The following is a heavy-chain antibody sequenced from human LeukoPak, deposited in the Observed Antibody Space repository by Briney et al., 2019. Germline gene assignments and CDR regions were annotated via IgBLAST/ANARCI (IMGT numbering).Heavy chain of an antibody. Sequence: SETLSLTCTVSGGSISSYYWSWIRQPAGKGLEWIGRIYTSGSTNYNPSLKSRVTMSVDTSKNQFSLKLSSVTAADTAVYYCARDWIGDGSYYVVGNWFDPWGQGTLVTVSS. CDR2: IYTSGST. J-gene: IGHJ5*02. CDR1: GGSISSYY. CDR3: ARDWIGDGSYYVVGNWFDP. V-gene: IGHV4-4*07. D-gene: IGHD1-26*01.